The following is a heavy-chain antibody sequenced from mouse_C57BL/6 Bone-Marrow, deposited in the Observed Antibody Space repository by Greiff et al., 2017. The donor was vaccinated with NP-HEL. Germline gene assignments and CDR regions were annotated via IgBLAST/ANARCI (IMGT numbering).Heavy chain of an antibody. V-gene: IGHV5-2*01. CDR1: EYEFPSHD. CDR2: INSDGGST. J-gene: IGHJ2*01. Sequence: EVNVVESGGGLVQPGESLKLSCESNEYEFPSHDMSWVRKTPGKGLELVAAINSDGGSTYYPATMERRFIISRDNTKKTLYLKMSSLRSEDTALYYCAKLWLRRGPFDYWGQGTTLTVSS. CDR3: AKLWLRRGPFDY. D-gene: IGHD2-2*01.